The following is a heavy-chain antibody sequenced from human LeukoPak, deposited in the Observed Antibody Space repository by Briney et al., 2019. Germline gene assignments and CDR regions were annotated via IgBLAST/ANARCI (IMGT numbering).Heavy chain of an antibody. Sequence: ASVKVSCKXSGGTFSSNAISWVRQAPGQGLEWMGGIIPIFGTANYAQKFQGRVTITADESTSTAYMELSSLRSEDTAVYYCARDSGSYYHYWGQGTLVTVSS. J-gene: IGHJ4*02. V-gene: IGHV1-69*13. CDR2: IIPIFGTA. D-gene: IGHD1-26*01. CDR1: GGTFSSNA. CDR3: ARDSGSYYHY.